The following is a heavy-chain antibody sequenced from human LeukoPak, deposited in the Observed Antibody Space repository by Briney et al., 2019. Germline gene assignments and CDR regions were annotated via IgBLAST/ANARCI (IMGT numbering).Heavy chain of an antibody. J-gene: IGHJ4*02. Sequence: PGGTLRLSCAASEFTFRNYGMNWVRQAPGKGLEWVSYMSSSGSTFYYADSVKGRITISRDNAKNSLYLQMNSLRAEDTAVYYCARTYYDILTGYNPYFDYWGQGILVTVSS. CDR2: MSSSGSTF. V-gene: IGHV3-48*04. D-gene: IGHD3-9*01. CDR3: ARTYYDILTGYNPYFDY. CDR1: EFTFRNYG.